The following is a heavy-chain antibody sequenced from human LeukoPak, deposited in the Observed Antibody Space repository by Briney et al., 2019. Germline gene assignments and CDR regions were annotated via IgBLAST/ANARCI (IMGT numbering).Heavy chain of an antibody. CDR1: GFTFGSYA. CDR2: ISYDGSNK. D-gene: IGHD4-17*01. Sequence: GGSLRLSCAASGFTFGSYAMHWVRQAPGKGLEWVAVISYDGSNKYYADSVKGRFTISRDNSKNTLYLQMNSLRAEDTAVYYCASAYYGDYSSFDYWGQGTLVTVSS. J-gene: IGHJ4*02. V-gene: IGHV3-30-3*01. CDR3: ASAYYGDYSSFDY.